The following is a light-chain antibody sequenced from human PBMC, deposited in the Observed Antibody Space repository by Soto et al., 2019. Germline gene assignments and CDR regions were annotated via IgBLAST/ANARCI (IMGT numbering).Light chain of an antibody. CDR2: DVS. Sequence: QSALTQPASVSGSPGQSITISCTGTSSYVGGYNYVSWYQQHPGKAPKLMIYDVSNRPSGVSYRFSGSKSGNTASLTISGLQAVDEADYYCSSYTSSSTNVFGTGTKVTVL. CDR1: SSYVGGYNY. V-gene: IGLV2-14*01. J-gene: IGLJ1*01. CDR3: SSYTSSSTNV.